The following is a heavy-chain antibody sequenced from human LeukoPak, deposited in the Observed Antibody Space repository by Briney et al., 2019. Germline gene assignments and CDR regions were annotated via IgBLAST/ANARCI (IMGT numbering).Heavy chain of an antibody. Sequence: GASVKVSCKAPGYTFTSYYMHWVRQAPGQGLEWMGIINPSGGSTSYAQKFQGRVTMTRDTSTSTVYMELSSLRSEDTAVYYCARDPGYCSSTSCYVHYYYGMDVWGQGTTVTVSS. CDR2: INPSGGST. D-gene: IGHD2-2*01. V-gene: IGHV1-46*01. CDR3: ARDPGYCSSTSCYVHYYYGMDV. CDR1: GYTFTSYY. J-gene: IGHJ6*02.